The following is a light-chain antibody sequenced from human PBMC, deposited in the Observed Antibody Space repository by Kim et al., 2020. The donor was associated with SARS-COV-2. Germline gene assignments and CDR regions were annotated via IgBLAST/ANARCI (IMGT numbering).Light chain of an antibody. CDR1: QNINTW. Sequence: ASEGNGVTTTCRASQNINTWLAWYKQKPGKAPEVLIYKASTVERGVPSRFSGSGSGTEFTLAVSSLQPDDFATYHCQQYDSFPWTFGQGTKVDIK. J-gene: IGKJ1*01. CDR2: KAS. V-gene: IGKV1-5*03. CDR3: QQYDSFPWT.